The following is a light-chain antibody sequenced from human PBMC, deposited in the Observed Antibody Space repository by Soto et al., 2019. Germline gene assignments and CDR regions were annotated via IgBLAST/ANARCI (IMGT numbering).Light chain of an antibody. CDR2: GAT. CDR3: QQYGSSPVT. V-gene: IGKV3-20*01. Sequence: EIVLTQSPGTLSLSPGDSATLSCRASQSVSISYLGWYQQKPGQAPRLLIYGATNRASGTPDRFSGSASGTDFTLTISRLEPEDFAMYYCQQYGSSPVTFGQGTRLEIK. J-gene: IGKJ5*01. CDR1: QSVSISY.